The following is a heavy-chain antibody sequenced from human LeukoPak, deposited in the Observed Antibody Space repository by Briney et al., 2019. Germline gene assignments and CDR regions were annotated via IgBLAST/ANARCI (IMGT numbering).Heavy chain of an antibody. CDR2: INHSGST. J-gene: IGHJ4*02. V-gene: IGHV4-34*01. CDR1: GGSFSGYY. Sequence: SETLSLTCAVYGGSFSGYYWSWIRQPPGKGLEWIGEINHSGSTNYNPSLKSRVTISVDTSKNQFSLKLTSVTAADTAVYYCARAFSIATNFWGQGTLVTVSS. CDR3: ARAFSIATNF. D-gene: IGHD6-6*01.